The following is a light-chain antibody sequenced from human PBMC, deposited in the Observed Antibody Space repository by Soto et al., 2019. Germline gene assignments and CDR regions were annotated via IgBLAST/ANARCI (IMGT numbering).Light chain of an antibody. Sequence: EIVLRQSPGTLSLSPGERATLSCRASQSVSSSYLAWYQQKPGQAPRLLIYGASTRATGIPARFSGSGSGTEFTLTISSLQSEDFAVYYCQQYSDWPPRTFGQGTKVDVK. V-gene: IGKV3-15*01. CDR2: GAS. CDR1: QSVSSSY. J-gene: IGKJ1*01. CDR3: QQYSDWPPRT.